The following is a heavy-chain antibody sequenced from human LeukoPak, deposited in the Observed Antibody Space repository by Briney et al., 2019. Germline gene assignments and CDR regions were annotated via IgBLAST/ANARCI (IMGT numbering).Heavy chain of an antibody. CDR3: ARATSLSGTYYYGSGSYVDY. CDR2: INHSGST. V-gene: IGHV4-34*01. D-gene: IGHD3-10*01. Sequence: SGTLSLTCAVYGGSFSGYYWSWIRQPPGNGLEWIGEINHSGSTNYNPSLKSRVTISVDTSKNQFSLKLSSVTAADTAVYYCARATSLSGTYYYGSGSYVDYWGQGTLVTVSS. J-gene: IGHJ4*02. CDR1: GGSFSGYY.